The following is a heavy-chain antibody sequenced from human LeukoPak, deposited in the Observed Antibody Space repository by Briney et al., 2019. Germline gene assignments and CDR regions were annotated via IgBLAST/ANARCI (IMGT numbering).Heavy chain of an antibody. V-gene: IGHV3-30*18. Sequence: GGSLRLSCAASGFTFSSYGMHWVRQAPGKGLEWVAVISYDGSNKYYADSVKGRFTISRDNSKNTLYLQMNSLRAEDTAVYYCAKPSGGSARYCSGGSCLGRYWFDPGGQGTLVTVSS. D-gene: IGHD2-15*01. CDR1: GFTFSSYG. CDR3: AKPSGGSARYCSGGSCLGRYWFDP. J-gene: IGHJ5*02. CDR2: ISYDGSNK.